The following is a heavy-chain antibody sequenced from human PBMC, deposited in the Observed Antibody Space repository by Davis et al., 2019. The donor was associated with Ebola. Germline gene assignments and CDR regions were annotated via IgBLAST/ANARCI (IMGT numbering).Heavy chain of an antibody. CDR2: IHPSGSS. J-gene: IGHJ4*02. CDR1: GGSLSNYY. CDR3: ARVIAPSTGYYFPFFDY. D-gene: IGHD3-22*01. Sequence: SETLSLTCAVYGGSLSNYYWSWSRQPPGKGLEWIGEIHPSGSSFYNPALQGRVTISLDAPNNEFSLKLISVTAADTAVYYCARVIAPSTGYYFPFFDYWGQGTLVTVSS. V-gene: IGHV4-34*01.